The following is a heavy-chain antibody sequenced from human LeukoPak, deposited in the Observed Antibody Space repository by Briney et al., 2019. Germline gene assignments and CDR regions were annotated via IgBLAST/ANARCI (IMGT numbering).Heavy chain of an antibody. CDR2: ITSSSTNI. CDR3: AYSYGPYYYDY. CDR1: GFTFSSYS. Sequence: PGGSLRLSCAASGFTFSSYSMNWVRQAPGKGREWVSYITSSSTNIYHADSVKGRFTSSRDNAKNSLYLQMNSLRAEDTAVYYCAYSYGPYYYDYWGQGTLVTVSS. D-gene: IGHD5-18*01. J-gene: IGHJ4*02. V-gene: IGHV3-48*01.